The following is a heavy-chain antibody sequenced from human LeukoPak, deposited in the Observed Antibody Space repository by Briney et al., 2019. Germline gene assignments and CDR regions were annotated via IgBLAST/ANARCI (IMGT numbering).Heavy chain of an antibody. CDR1: GGSISSDNYY. CDR2: GTT. D-gene: IGHD4-23*01. CDR3: ARHSVFSRGYGGISSGGYFDY. Sequence: PSETLSLTCTVSGGSISSDNYYWGWVRQPPGKGLEWIGSGTTYYNPPLKSRVTISVDTSKNQFSLKLSSVTAADTAVYYCARHSVFSRGYGGISSGGYFDYWGQGTLVTVSS. J-gene: IGHJ4*02. V-gene: IGHV4-39*01.